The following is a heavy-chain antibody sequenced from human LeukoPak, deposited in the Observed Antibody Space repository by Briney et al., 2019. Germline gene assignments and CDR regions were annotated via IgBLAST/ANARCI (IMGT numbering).Heavy chain of an antibody. CDR1: GFTFHIYA. V-gene: IGHV3-23*01. Sequence: PGGSLRLSCAASGFTFHIYAMNWVRQAPGKGLEWVSAINGGGDGTYYADSVRGRFTIYRDNSKNTLYLQMNSLRAEDTAVYYCAKNGSAASGSEFPGDHWGQGTLVTVSS. CDR2: INGGGDGT. J-gene: IGHJ4*02. D-gene: IGHD2-21*01. CDR3: AKNGSAASGSEFPGDH.